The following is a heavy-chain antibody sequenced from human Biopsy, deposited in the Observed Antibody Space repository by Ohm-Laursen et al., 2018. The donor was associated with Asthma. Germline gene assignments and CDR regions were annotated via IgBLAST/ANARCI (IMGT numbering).Heavy chain of an antibody. Sequence: SLRLSCAASGFSFDDCAMHWVRQAPGKGLEWVSSISWNSGNIDYAVSVKGRFTISRDNAKNSLYLQMQSLRPEDTAFYYCAKSADYYDSTDYLEFWGRGTLVTVSS. CDR2: ISWNSGNI. V-gene: IGHV3-9*01. D-gene: IGHD3-22*01. CDR3: AKSADYYDSTDYLEF. CDR1: GFSFDDCA. J-gene: IGHJ4*01.